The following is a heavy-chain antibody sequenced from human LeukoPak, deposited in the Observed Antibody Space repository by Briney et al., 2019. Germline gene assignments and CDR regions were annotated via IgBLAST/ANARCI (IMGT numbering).Heavy chain of an antibody. J-gene: IGHJ5*02. V-gene: IGHV1-2*02. Sequence: GASVKVSCKASGYTFTGYYMHWGRQAPGQGLEWMGWINPNSGGTNYAQKFQGRVTLTRDTSNSTAYMELSRLRSDDTAVYYCATLYCSSTSCLDPWGQGTLVTVSS. D-gene: IGHD2-2*01. CDR2: INPNSGGT. CDR1: GYTFTGYY. CDR3: ATLYCSSTSCLDP.